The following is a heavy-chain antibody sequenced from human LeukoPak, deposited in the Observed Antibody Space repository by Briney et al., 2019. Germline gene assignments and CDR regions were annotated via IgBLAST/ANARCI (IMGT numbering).Heavy chain of an antibody. CDR2: ISGSGAST. D-gene: IGHD6-19*01. V-gene: IGHV3-23*01. J-gene: IGHJ4*02. CDR3: AKSHSVAVAGTYSTYYFDS. CDR1: GFTFSSFA. Sequence: GESLRLSCAASGFTFSSFAMGWVRQAPGRGLEWVSSISGSGASTYYADSVKGRFTISRDNSRNTLYLQMSSLRAEDTAVYYCAKSHSVAVAGTYSTYYFDSWGQGTLVTVSS.